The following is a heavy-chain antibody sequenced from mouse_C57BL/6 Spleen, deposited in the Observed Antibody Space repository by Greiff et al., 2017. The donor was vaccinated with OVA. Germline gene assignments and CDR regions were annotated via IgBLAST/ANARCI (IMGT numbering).Heavy chain of an antibody. CDR2: IHPNSGST. D-gene: IGHD1-1*01. J-gene: IGHJ2*01. V-gene: IGHV1-64*01. CDR1: GYTFTSYW. CDR3: ARPSVVPFDY. Sequence: QVQLQQPGADLVKPGASVKLSCKASGYTFTSYWMHWVKQRPGQGLEWIGMIHPNSGSTNYNEKFKSKATLTVDKSSSTAYMQLSSLTSEDAAVYYCARPSVVPFDYWGQGTTLTVSS.